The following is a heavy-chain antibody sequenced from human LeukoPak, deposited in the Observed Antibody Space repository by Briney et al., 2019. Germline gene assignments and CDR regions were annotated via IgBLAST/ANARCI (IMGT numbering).Heavy chain of an antibody. CDR3: AREREVVVTAPTPFNWFDP. CDR2: ISAYNGNT. D-gene: IGHD2-21*02. J-gene: IGHJ5*02. Sequence: ASVKVSCKASGYTFTSYGISWVRQAPGQGLEWMGWISAYNGNTNYTQKFQGRVTMTTDTSTSTAYMELRSLRSDDAAVYYCAREREVVVTAPTPFNWFDPWGQGTLVTVTS. V-gene: IGHV1-18*01. CDR1: GYTFTSYG.